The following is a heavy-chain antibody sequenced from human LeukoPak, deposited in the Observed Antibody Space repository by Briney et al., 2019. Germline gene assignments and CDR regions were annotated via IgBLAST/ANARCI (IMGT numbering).Heavy chain of an antibody. CDR1: RYSLTSYG. D-gene: IGHD3-22*01. J-gene: IGHJ4*02. Sequence: AAVNVSRMASRYSLTSYGICWVRQAPRQRREWMGWICVYNGNTKSPQKPQGKDTITTDTSTSTAYIDPRSLRSDHTRLYYGASATYYYDSSGAGSFSYWGEGNLVSVSP. CDR3: ASATYYYDSSGAGSFSY. CDR2: ICVYNGNT. V-gene: IGHV1-18*01.